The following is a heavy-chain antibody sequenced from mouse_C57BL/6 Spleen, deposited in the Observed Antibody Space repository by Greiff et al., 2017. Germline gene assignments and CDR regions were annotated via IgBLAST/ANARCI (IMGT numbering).Heavy chain of an antibody. V-gene: IGHV3-6*01. D-gene: IGHD1-1*01. J-gene: IGHJ2*01. CDR3: ARDGYYYGSSYYFDY. CDR1: GYSITSGYY. Sequence: ESGPGLVKPSQSLSLTCSVTGYSITSGYYWNWIRQFPGNKLEWMGYISYDGSNNYNPSLKNRISITRDTSKNQFFLKLNSVTTEDTATYYCARDGYYYGSSYYFDYWGQGTTLTVSS. CDR2: ISYDGSN.